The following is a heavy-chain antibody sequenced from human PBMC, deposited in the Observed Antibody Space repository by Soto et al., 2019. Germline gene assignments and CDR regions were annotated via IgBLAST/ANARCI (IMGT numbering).Heavy chain of an antibody. CDR1: RGSISSYSFY. CDR2: IFYSGST. D-gene: IGHD6-13*01. J-gene: IGHJ4*02. V-gene: IGHV4-39*01. Sequence: SETLSLTCTVSRGSISSYSFYWGWFRQPPGKGLEWIGTIFYSGSTYYNPSLESRVTMSVDTSKSQFSLRLSSVTAADTAVYFCARLRPRVAAAGLFDSWSQGTLVTVSS. CDR3: ARLRPRVAAAGLFDS.